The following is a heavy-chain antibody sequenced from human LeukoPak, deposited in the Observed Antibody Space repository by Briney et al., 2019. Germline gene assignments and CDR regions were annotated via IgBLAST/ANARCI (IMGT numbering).Heavy chain of an antibody. J-gene: IGHJ5*02. CDR1: GGSVSSGSYY. V-gene: IGHV4-61*01. Sequence: SETLSLTCTVSGGSVSSGSYYWRWIRQPPGKGLEWIGYIYYSGSTNYNPSLKSRVTISVDTSKSQFSLKLSSVTAADTAVYYCARVLIGEYYGSGSRIWFDPWGQGTLVTVSS. CDR2: IYYSGST. D-gene: IGHD3-10*01. CDR3: ARVLIGEYYGSGSRIWFDP.